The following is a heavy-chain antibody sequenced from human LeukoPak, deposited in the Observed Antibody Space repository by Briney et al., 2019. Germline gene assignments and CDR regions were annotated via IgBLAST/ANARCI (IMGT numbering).Heavy chain of an antibody. CDR1: GFTFSYYW. Sequence: GGSLRLSCAASGFTFSYYWVHWVRQVPGKGLVWVSRINSDGSSTTYAGSVKGRFTISRDNAKNTVYLQMNSLRAEDTAVYYCARGIVAAGDFDYWGQGTLVTVSS. J-gene: IGHJ4*02. CDR2: INSDGSST. D-gene: IGHD6-13*01. V-gene: IGHV3-74*01. CDR3: ARGIVAAGDFDY.